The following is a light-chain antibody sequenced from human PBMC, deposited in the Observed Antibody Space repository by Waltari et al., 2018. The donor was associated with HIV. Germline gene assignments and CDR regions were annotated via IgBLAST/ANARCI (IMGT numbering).Light chain of an antibody. Sequence: QSVLTQPPSASGTPGQRVTISCSGSSSNIGSNTVNWYHQPPGTAPKLLIYTNNRRPSGVPDRFSGPKSGTSASLAISGLQSEDEADYYCAAWDDSLNGWVFGGGTKLTVL. V-gene: IGLV1-44*01. CDR2: TNN. CDR3: AAWDDSLNGWV. J-gene: IGLJ3*02. CDR1: SSNIGSNT.